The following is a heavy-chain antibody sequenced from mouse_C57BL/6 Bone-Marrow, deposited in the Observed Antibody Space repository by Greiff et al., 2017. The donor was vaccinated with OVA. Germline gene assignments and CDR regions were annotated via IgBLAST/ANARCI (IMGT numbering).Heavy chain of an antibody. Sequence: VQLQQPGAELVRPGSSVKLSCKASGYTFTSYWMDWVKQRPGQGLEWIGNIYPSDSETHYNQKFKDKATLTVDKSSSTAYMQLSSLTSEDSAVYYCARDGYSLDYWGQGTTLTVS. D-gene: IGHD2-3*01. CDR3: ARDGYSLDY. CDR2: IYPSDSET. J-gene: IGHJ2*01. CDR1: GYTFTSYW. V-gene: IGHV1-61*01.